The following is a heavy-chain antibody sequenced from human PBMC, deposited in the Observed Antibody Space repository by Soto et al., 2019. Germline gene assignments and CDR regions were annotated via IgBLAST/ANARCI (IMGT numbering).Heavy chain of an antibody. D-gene: IGHD6-13*01. V-gene: IGHV3-33*01. CDR3: ARDTRRIAAAGPGGLDY. J-gene: IGHJ4*02. CDR1: GFTFSSYG. CDR2: IWYDGSNK. Sequence: QVQLVESGGGVVQPGRSLRLSCAASGFTFSSYGMHWVRQAPGKGLEWVAVIWYDGSNKYYADSVKGRFTISRDNSKNTLYLQMNSLRAEDTAVYYCARDTRRIAAAGPGGLDYWGQGTLVTVSS.